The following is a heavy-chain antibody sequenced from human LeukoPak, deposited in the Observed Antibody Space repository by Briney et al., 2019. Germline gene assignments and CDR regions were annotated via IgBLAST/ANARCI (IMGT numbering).Heavy chain of an antibody. CDR2: FHHSGNT. Sequence: SETLSLTCTVSGASISSYYWSWIQQPPGKGLEWIGYFHHSGNTNYNPSLSSRITMSVDTSKNQFSLKLNSVTAADTAIYYCARRAAALDHWGQGTLVTVSS. V-gene: IGHV4-59*08. CDR1: GASISSYY. D-gene: IGHD6-13*01. CDR3: ARRAAALDH. J-gene: IGHJ4*02.